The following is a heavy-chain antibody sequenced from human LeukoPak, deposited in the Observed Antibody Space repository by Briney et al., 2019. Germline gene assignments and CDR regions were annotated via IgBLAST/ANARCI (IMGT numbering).Heavy chain of an antibody. V-gene: IGHV4-4*07. D-gene: IGHD1-26*01. CDR2: IYTSGGT. CDR1: GASISNYY. CDR3: ARVGRLSVGASENWFDP. J-gene: IGHJ5*02. Sequence: PSETLSLTCTVSGASISNYYWSWIRQPAGKGLEWIGQIYTSGGTNYSPSLKSRVTMSIHTSNNQLSLKLTSVTAADTAVYFCARVGRLSVGASENWFDPWGQGTLVTVSS.